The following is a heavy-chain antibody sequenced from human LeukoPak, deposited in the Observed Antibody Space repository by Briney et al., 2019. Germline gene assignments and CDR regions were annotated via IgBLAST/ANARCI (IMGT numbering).Heavy chain of an antibody. D-gene: IGHD6-19*01. CDR2: IYSSGST. CDR1: GGSISRYY. V-gene: IGHV4-59*12. J-gene: IGHJ3*02. Sequence: SETLSLTCTVSGGSISRYYWSWIRQPPGKGLEWIGYIYSSGSTNYNPSLRSRVTMSVDTSKNQFSLKLSSVTAADTAVYYCARGSSGWYLGAFDIWGQGTMVTVSS. CDR3: ARGSSGWYLGAFDI.